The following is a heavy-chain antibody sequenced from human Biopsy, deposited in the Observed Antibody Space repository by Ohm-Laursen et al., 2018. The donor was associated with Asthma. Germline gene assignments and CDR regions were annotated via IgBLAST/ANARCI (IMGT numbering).Heavy chain of an antibody. D-gene: IGHD2-15*01. CDR3: ARDVDLRSVY. V-gene: IGHV3-30*03. Sequence: SLRLSCAASGFMFRSFGMHWVRQAPGKGLEWVAVISYDGNHKFYEDSVKGRFTTSRDNSKNSLYLQMNSLRAEDTAVYYCARDVDLRSVYWGQGTLVTVSS. J-gene: IGHJ4*02. CDR2: ISYDGNHK. CDR1: GFMFRSFG.